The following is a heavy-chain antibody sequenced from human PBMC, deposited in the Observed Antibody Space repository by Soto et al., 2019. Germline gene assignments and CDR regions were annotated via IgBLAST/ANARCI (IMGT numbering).Heavy chain of an antibody. CDR2: VHHSWGS. V-gene: IGHV4-59*08. CDR3: ARQGFGPLHGLVDV. J-gene: IGHJ6*02. CDR1: GGSISSYC. D-gene: IGHD3-10*01. Sequence: QVQLQESGPGLVKPSETLSLSCTVSGGSISSYCWSWFRQSPGKRMEWIGYVHHSWGSSYNPSLQSRVATSLDTSKSQFSLEVTSVTATDTAVYYCARQGFGPLHGLVDVWGQGTTVTVSS.